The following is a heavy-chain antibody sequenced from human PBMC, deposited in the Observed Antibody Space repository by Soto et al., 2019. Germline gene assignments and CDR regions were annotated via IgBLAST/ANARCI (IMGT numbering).Heavy chain of an antibody. CDR3: ARDWIVATILPTGEFDY. J-gene: IGHJ4*02. CDR2: ISYDGSNK. CDR1: GFTFSSYA. D-gene: IGHD5-12*01. V-gene: IGHV3-30-3*01. Sequence: QVQLVESGGGVVQPGRSLRLSCAASGFTFSSYAMHWVRQAPGKGLEWVAVISYDGSNKYYADSVKGRFTISRDNSKNTLYLQMNSLRAEDTAVYYCARDWIVATILPTGEFDYWGQGTLVTVFS.